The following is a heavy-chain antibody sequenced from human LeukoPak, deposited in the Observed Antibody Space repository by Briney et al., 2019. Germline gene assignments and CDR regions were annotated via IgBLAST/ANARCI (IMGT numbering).Heavy chain of an antibody. D-gene: IGHD6-13*01. J-gene: IGHJ6*02. CDR1: GFTLSSYW. CDR3: ARLRPYSSTWYAYYGMDV. V-gene: IGHV3-7*04. CDR2: IKEDGTQN. Sequence: RGSLRLSCVASGFTLSSYWMTWVRQAPGRGLEWVANIKEDGTQNYYVDSVKGRFTISRDNAKNSLYLQMNSLRTDETAVYYCARLRPYSSTWYAYYGMDVWGQGTTVTVSS.